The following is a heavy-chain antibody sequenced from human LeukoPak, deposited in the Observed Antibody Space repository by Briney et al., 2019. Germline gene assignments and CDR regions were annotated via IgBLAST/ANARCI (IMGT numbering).Heavy chain of an antibody. D-gene: IGHD4-23*01. CDR2: IYYSGST. Sequence: ASETLSLTCTVSGGSISSYYWSWIRQPPGKGLEWIGYIYYSGSTNYNPSLKSRVTISVDTSKNQFSLKLSSVTAADTAVYYCARGNGGNSWGHPYDYWGQGTLVTVSS. CDR1: GGSISSYY. J-gene: IGHJ4*02. CDR3: ARGNGGNSWGHPYDY. V-gene: IGHV4-59*01.